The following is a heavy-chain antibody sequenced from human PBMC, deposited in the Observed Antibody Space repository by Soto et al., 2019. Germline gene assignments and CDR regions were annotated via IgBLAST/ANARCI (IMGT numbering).Heavy chain of an antibody. Sequence: ASVKVSCKASGYTFTGYYVHWVRQAPGEGLEWMGWINPNSGDTYLGQRFQGRVTMNRDTSIGTAYMELRGLTSDDTAEYYCAKGGSIVAVGIRVYLYKAMDVWGQGTTVTVFS. J-gene: IGHJ6*02. V-gene: IGHV1-2*02. CDR1: GYTFTGYY. D-gene: IGHD5-12*01. CDR2: INPNSGDT. CDR3: AKGGSIVAVGIRVYLYKAMDV.